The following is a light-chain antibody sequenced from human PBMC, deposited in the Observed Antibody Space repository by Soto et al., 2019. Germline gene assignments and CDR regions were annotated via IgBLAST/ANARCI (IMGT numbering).Light chain of an antibody. V-gene: IGKV3-20*01. CDR2: GAS. J-gene: IGKJ1*01. CDR1: QSVSSSY. Sequence: EIVLTQSPGTLSLSPGERATLSCRASQSVSSSYLAWYQQKPDQAPRLLIYGASSRATGIPDRFSGSGSGTDFTITISRLKTEDFAVYVCQQYGSSRTFGQGTKVEV. CDR3: QQYGSSRT.